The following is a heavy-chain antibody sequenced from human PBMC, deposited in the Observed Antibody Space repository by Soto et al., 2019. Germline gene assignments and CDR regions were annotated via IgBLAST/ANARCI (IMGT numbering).Heavy chain of an antibody. J-gene: IGHJ5*02. CDR3: ARDPPRCAVAVAGNCWFDP. CDR1: GYTFTGYY. CDR2: INPNSGGT. D-gene: IGHD6-19*01. V-gene: IGHV1-2*02. Sequence: ASVKVSCEASGYTFTGYYIHWVRQAPGQGLEWMGWINPNSGGTNYAQKFQGRVTMTRDTSISTAYMELSRLRSDDTAVYYCARDPPRCAVAVAGNCWFDPWGQGTLVTVSS.